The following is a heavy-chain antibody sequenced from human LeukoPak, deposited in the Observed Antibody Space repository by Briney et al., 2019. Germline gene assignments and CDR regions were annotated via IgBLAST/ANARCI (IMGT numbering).Heavy chain of an antibody. V-gene: IGHV3-53*01. D-gene: IGHD3-22*01. CDR3: ARVPRDSSGYYGDAFDI. CDR1: GFTVSSNY. CDR2: IYSGGST. J-gene: IGHJ3*02. Sequence: GGSLRLSCAASGFTVSSNYMSWVRQAPGKGLEWVSVIYSGGSTYYADSVKGRFTISRDNSKNTLYLQMNSLRAEDTAAYYCARVPRDSSGYYGDAFDIWGQGTMVTVSS.